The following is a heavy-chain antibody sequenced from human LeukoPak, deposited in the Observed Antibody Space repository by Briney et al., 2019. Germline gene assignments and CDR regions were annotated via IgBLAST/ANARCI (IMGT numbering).Heavy chain of an antibody. J-gene: IGHJ4*02. CDR1: GFTFSSYS. D-gene: IGHD2-2*02. CDR3: ARESRRVCSSTSCYSDY. V-gene: IGHV3-21*01. Sequence: PGGSLRLSCAASGFTFSSYSMNWVRHAPGKGLEWVSSISGSSSYIYYADSVEGRFTISRDNAKNSLYLQMNSLRAEDTAVYYCARESRRVCSSTSCYSDYWGQGTLVTVSS. CDR2: ISGSSSYI.